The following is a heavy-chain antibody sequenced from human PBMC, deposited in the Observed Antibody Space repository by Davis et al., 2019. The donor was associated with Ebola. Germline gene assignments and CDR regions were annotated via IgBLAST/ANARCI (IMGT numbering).Heavy chain of an antibody. D-gene: IGHD6-19*01. Sequence: GGSLRLSCAASGFAFSSYSMNWVRQAPGKGLEWVAVISYDGSNKYYADSVKGRFTISRDNSKNTLYLQMNSLRAEDTAVYYCAKDLYSSGWWDGAFDIWGQGTMVTVSS. CDR3: AKDLYSSGWWDGAFDI. J-gene: IGHJ3*02. CDR2: ISYDGSNK. V-gene: IGHV3-30*18. CDR1: GFAFSSYS.